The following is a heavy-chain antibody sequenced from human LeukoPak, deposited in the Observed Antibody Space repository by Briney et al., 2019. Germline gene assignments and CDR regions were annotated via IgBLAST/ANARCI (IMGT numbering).Heavy chain of an antibody. J-gene: IGHJ4*02. CDR1: GFTFSSYS. CDR2: IKQDGSEK. D-gene: IGHD2-8*01. CDR3: ARDRKYARDY. Sequence: PGGSLRLSCAASGFTFSSYSMNWVRQAPGKGLEWVANIKQDGSEKYYVDSVKGRFTISRDNAKNSLYLQMNSLRAEDTAVYYCARDRKYARDYWGQGTLVTVSS. V-gene: IGHV3-7*01.